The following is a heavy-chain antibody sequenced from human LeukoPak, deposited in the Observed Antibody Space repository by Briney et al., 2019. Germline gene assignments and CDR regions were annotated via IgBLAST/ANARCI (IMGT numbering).Heavy chain of an antibody. CDR3: AKSRFGELSPYYYYYYYMDV. Sequence: ASVKVSCKASGYTFTSYDINWVRQATGQGLEWMGWMNPNSGNTGYAQKFQGRVTMTRNTSISTAYMELSSLRSGDTAVYYCAKSRFGELSPYYYYYYYMDVWGKGTTVTVSS. CDR1: GYTFTSYD. J-gene: IGHJ6*03. V-gene: IGHV1-8*01. CDR2: MNPNSGNT. D-gene: IGHD3-10*01.